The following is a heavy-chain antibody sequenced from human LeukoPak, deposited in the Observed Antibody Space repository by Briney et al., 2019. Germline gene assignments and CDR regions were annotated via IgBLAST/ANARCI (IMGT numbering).Heavy chain of an antibody. CDR2: ISSSGSTI. D-gene: IGHD1-1*01. CDR1: GFTFSSYA. Sequence: GGPLRLSCAASGFTFSSYAMSWIRQAPGKGLEWVSYISSSGSTIYYADSVKGRFTISRDNAKNSLYLQMNSLRAEDTAVYYCARGSPFLPTRLSREFDYWGQGTLVTVSS. V-gene: IGHV3-11*01. J-gene: IGHJ4*02. CDR3: ARGSPFLPTRLSREFDY.